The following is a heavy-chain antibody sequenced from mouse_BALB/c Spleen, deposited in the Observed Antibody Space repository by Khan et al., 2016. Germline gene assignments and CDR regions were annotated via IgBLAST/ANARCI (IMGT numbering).Heavy chain of an antibody. V-gene: IGHV1-80*01. CDR2: IYPGDGDT. CDR3: ARSGYGYDY. CDR1: GYAFSIYW. D-gene: IGHD2-2*01. J-gene: IGHJ2*01. Sequence: QVQLQQSGAELVRPGSSVKISCQASGYAFSIYWMNWVKQRPGQGLEWIGQIYPGDGDTDYNGKFKDKATLTAAKSSSTAYMQLSSLTSEDSAVYFCARSGYGYDYWGQGTTLTVSS.